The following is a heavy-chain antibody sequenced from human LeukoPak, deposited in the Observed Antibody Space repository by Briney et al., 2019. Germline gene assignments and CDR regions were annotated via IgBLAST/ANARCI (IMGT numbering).Heavy chain of an antibody. V-gene: IGHV3-48*01. CDR3: ARDLGSSSWYGRDNWFDP. CDR2: ISSSSRTI. CDR1: GFTFSTYT. J-gene: IGHJ5*02. D-gene: IGHD6-13*01. Sequence: GGSLRLSCAASGFTFSTYTMHWVRQAPGKGLEWVSYISSSSRTIFYADSVKGRFTISRDNAKNSLYLQMNSLRAEDTAVYYCARDLGSSSWYGRDNWFDPWGQGTLVTVSS.